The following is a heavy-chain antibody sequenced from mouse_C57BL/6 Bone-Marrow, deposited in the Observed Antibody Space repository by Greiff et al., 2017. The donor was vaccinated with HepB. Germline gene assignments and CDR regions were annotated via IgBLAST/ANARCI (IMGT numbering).Heavy chain of an antibody. CDR2: IHPNSGST. CDR1: GYTFTSYW. J-gene: IGHJ2*01. V-gene: IGHV1-64*01. Sequence: QVQLQQPGAELVKPGASVKLSCKASGYTFTSYWMHWVKQRPGQGLEWIGMIHPNSGSTNYNEKFKSKATLTVDKSSSTAYMQLSSLTSEDSAVYYCARGDYDYDDYFDYWGQGTTLTVSS. D-gene: IGHD2-4*01. CDR3: ARGDYDYDDYFDY.